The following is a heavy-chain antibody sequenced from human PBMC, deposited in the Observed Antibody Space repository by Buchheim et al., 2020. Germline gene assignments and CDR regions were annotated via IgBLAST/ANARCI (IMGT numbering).Heavy chain of an antibody. Sequence: EVQLLESGGGLVQPGGSLRLSCAASGFTFSSYAMSWVRQAPGKGLKWVLAISGSGGSTYYADSVTGRFPISRDNFQNTLYLQMNSLRAEDTAVYYCAKDAGSSGYSYGSFDYWGQGTL. J-gene: IGHJ4*02. D-gene: IGHD5-18*01. CDR1: GFTFSSYA. CDR2: ISGSGGST. V-gene: IGHV3-23*01. CDR3: AKDAGSSGYSYGSFDY.